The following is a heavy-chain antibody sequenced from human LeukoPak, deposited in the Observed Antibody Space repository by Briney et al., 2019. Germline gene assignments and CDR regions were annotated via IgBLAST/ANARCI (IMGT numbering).Heavy chain of an antibody. V-gene: IGHV7-4-1*02. J-gene: IGHJ3*02. D-gene: IGHD3-22*01. CDR2: INTITGNP. CDR1: GYTFTSYG. CDR3: AREWYNDTSGYAFDI. Sequence: ASVKVSCKASGYTFTSYGMNWVRQAPGQGLEWMGWINTITGNPTYAQGFTGRFVFSLDTSVSTACPQISSLKTEDTAVYYCAREWYNDTSGYAFDIWGQGTMVTVSS.